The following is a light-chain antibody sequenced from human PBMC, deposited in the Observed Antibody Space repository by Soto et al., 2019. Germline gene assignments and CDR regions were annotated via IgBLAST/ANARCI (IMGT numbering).Light chain of an antibody. J-gene: IGLJ2*01. Sequence: QSVLTQPPSMSGAPGQRVVIPCTGSSSNIGADYDVFWYQQLPGTAPKLLIYASTNRPSDVPDRFSGYKSGTSASLAITGLQPEDGADYYRQSYDRNLIGSVIFGGGTKLTVL. CDR3: QSYDRNLIGSVI. V-gene: IGLV1-40*01. CDR1: SSNIGADYD. CDR2: AST.